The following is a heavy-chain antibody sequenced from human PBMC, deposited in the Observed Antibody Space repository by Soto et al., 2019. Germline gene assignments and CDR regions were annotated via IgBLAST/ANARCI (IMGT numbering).Heavy chain of an antibody. CDR1: GFTFSSYA. J-gene: IGHJ4*02. Sequence: EVQLLESGGGLVQPGGSLRLSCAASGFTFSSYAMSWVRQAPGKGLEWVSDISGSGGSTYYADSVKGRFTISRDNSKNTLYLQMNSMRADDTAVYYCAKDGGFPTPTPPYDYWGQGTLVTVSS. D-gene: IGHD2-15*01. CDR3: AKDGGFPTPTPPYDY. V-gene: IGHV3-23*01. CDR2: ISGSGGST.